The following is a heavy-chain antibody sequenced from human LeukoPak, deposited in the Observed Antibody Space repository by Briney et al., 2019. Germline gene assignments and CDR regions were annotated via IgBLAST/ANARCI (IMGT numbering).Heavy chain of an antibody. CDR2: ISGSGGST. V-gene: IGHV3-23*01. J-gene: IGHJ5*02. CDR3: AKEDPNPNSIAVAGIIKSNWFDP. D-gene: IGHD6-19*01. CDR1: GFTFSSYA. Sequence: GGSLRLSCAASGFTFSSYAMSWVRQAPGKGLEWVSAISGSGGSTYYADSVKGRFTISRDNSKNTLYLQMNSLRAEDTAVYYCAKEDPNPNSIAVAGIIKSNWFDPWGQGTLVTVSS.